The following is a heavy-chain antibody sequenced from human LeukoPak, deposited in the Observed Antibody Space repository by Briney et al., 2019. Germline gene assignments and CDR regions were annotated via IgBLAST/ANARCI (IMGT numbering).Heavy chain of an antibody. CDR1: GGSISSSTYY. Sequence: SETLSLTCTVSGGSISSSTYYWGWIRQPPGKGLEWIGSIHYSGSTYYNPSLQSRVTISIDTSKNQFSLKLRFVTAADTAVYYCARVRCSGGSCPYYYYYYYMDVWGKGTTVTVSS. J-gene: IGHJ6*03. CDR3: ARVRCSGGSCPYYYYYYYMDV. D-gene: IGHD2-15*01. V-gene: IGHV4-39*07. CDR2: IHYSGST.